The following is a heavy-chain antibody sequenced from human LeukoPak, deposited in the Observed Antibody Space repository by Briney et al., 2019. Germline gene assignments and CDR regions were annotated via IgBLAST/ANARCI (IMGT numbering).Heavy chain of an antibody. CDR2: ISGSGGST. CDR1: GFTFSSYA. CDR3: AKGSSGWSHSYFDY. V-gene: IGHV3-23*01. Sequence: GGSLRLSCAASGFTFSSYAMSWVRQAPGKGLEWVTAISGSGGSTYYADSVKGRFTISRDNSKNTLYLQMNSLRAEDTAVYYCAKGSSGWSHSYFDYWGQGTLVTVSS. J-gene: IGHJ4*02. D-gene: IGHD6-19*01.